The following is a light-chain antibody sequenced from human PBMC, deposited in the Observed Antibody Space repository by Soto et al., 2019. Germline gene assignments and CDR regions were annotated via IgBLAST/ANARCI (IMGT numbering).Light chain of an antibody. CDR2: KAS. CDR3: QQYKSYSEA. CDR1: QSISSW. Sequence: DIQMTQSPSTLSASVGDRVTITCRASQSISSWLAWYQQKPGKAPKLLIYKASSLESGVPSRFSGSGSGTEFTLTISSLQPDDFATYYCQQYKSYSEAFGQGTKVDSK. V-gene: IGKV1-5*03. J-gene: IGKJ1*01.